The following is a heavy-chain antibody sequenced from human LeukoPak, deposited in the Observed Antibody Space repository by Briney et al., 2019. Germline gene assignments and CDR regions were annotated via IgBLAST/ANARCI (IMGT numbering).Heavy chain of an antibody. V-gene: IGHV5-51*01. J-gene: IGHJ4*02. CDR2: IYPGDSDT. CDR3: ATDTTRGYSYAFMWRGKYFDY. CDR1: GYSFTSYW. D-gene: IGHD5-18*01. Sequence: GASLKISCKGSGYSFTSYWIGWVRQMPGKGLEWMGIIYPGDSDTRYSPSFQGQVTISADKSLSTAYLQWSSLKAPDTAMYCCATDTTRGYSYAFMWRGKYFDYWGQGTLVTVSS.